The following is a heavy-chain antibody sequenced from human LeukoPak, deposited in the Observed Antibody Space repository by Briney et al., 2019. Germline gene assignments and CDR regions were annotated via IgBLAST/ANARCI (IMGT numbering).Heavy chain of an antibody. J-gene: IGHJ5*02. Sequence: GASVKVSCKASGYFFSGYHVHWVRQAPGQGLDWMGRIYIDSGDTNYAQKFQGRVTMTRDTSISTAYMELSSLTSDDTAVYYCAGLGSTMGGRIDPWGQGTPVTVSS. CDR3: AGLGSTMGGRIDP. V-gene: IGHV1-2*02. CDR2: IYIDSGDT. CDR1: GYFFSGYH. D-gene: IGHD3-10*01.